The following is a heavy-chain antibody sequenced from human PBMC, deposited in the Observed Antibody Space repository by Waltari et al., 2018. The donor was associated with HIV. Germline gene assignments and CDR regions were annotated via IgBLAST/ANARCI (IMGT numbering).Heavy chain of an antibody. CDR2: VYYDGSKK. Sequence: QAQVVESGGGVVQPGRSLRLSCSASGFNFTDYGMHWVRQAPGKGVEWVAVVYYDGSKKYYGDSVNGRFTISRDNSKNMVYLQMNSLRDDDTAVYYCARDRTGSKRGFDPWGQGTLVIVSS. CDR3: ARDRTGSKRGFDP. CDR1: GFNFTDYG. J-gene: IGHJ5*02. V-gene: IGHV3-30*03. D-gene: IGHD1-1*01.